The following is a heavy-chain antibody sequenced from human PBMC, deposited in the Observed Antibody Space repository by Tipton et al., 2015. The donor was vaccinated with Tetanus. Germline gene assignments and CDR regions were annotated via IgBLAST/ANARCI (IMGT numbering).Heavy chain of an antibody. V-gene: IGHV3-66*01. D-gene: IGHD3-22*01. CDR3: ARGLYYYDSSGYLQGDY. CDR2: LYSGGDT. J-gene: IGHJ4*02. Sequence: AVSGFTVSSHYMSWLRQDPGKGLEWVASLYSGGDTYYADSVKGRFTISRDNAKNSLYLQMNSLRAEDTAVYYCARGLYYYDSSGYLQGDYWGQGTLVTVSS. CDR1: GFTVSSHY.